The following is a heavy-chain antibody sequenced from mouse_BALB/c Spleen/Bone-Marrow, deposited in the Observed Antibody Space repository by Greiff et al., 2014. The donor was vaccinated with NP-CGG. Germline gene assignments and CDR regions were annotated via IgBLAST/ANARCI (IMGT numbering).Heavy chain of an antibody. V-gene: IGHV1-69*01. CDR2: IYPSDRYI. Sequence: QVQLQQSGAELVRPGASVKLSCKASGYTFTSYWIHWVKQRPGQGLEWIGTIYPSDRYINYNQKFKDKSTFTVDKPSNTAYLQLSGPTSEYSAVYYCARSGGYYFDYWGQGTTLTVSS. CDR3: ARSGGYYFDY. CDR1: GYTFTSYW. J-gene: IGHJ2*01.